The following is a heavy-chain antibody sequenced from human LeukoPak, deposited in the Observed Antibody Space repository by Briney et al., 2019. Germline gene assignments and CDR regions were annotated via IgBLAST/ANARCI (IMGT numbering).Heavy chain of an antibody. D-gene: IGHD2-15*01. J-gene: IGHJ6*02. CDR3: ARAGFDCSGGSCYGYYGMDV. Sequence: GGSLRLSCAASGFTFSSYAMSWVRQAPGKGLEWVSAINGSGGSTYYADSVKGRFTISRDNSKNTLYLQMNSLRAEDTAVYYCARAGFDCSGGSCYGYYGMDVWGQGTTVTVSS. V-gene: IGHV3-23*01. CDR1: GFTFSSYA. CDR2: INGSGGST.